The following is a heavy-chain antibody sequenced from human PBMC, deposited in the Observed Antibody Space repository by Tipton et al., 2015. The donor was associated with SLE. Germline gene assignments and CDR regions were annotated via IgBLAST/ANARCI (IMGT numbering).Heavy chain of an antibody. CDR2: ISSSSSYI. Sequence: SLRLSCVASGFPFSSYALNWVRQTPGKGLEWVSSISSSSSYIYYADSVKGRFTISRDNAKNSLYLQMNSLRAEDTTVYYCARGEVLSWGSGYYYYMDVWGKGTTV. J-gene: IGHJ6*03. CDR1: GFPFSSYA. CDR3: ARGEVLSWGSGYYYYMDV. D-gene: IGHD7-27*01. V-gene: IGHV3-21*01.